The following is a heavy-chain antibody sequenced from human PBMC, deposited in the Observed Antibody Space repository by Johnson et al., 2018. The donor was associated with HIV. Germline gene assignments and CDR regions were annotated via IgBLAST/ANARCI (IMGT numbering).Heavy chain of an antibody. Sequence: VQLVESGGGFVQPGGSLRLSCAASGFTFSSYWMSWVRQAPGKGLEWVANIKQDGSEKYYVDSVKGRFTISRDNAKHSLYLQMNSLRAEDTAVYYCATTGVIIKGVAFDIWGQGTMVTVSS. CDR3: ATTGVIIKGVAFDI. V-gene: IGHV3-7*01. J-gene: IGHJ3*02. CDR2: IKQDGSEK. D-gene: IGHD3-3*01. CDR1: GFTFSSYW.